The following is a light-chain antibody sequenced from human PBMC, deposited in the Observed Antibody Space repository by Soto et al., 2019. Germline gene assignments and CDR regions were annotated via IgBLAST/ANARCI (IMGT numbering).Light chain of an antibody. J-gene: IGLJ3*02. CDR1: NIGSKS. CDR2: DDS. Sequence: SYELTQPPSVLVAPGQTATITCGGSNIGSKSVHWYQQKPGQAPVLVVFDDSDRPSGIPGRFSGSNFGETATLTISGVEAGDEADYYCQVWDRSSDHWVFGGGTKVTVL. V-gene: IGLV3-21*02. CDR3: QVWDRSSDHWV.